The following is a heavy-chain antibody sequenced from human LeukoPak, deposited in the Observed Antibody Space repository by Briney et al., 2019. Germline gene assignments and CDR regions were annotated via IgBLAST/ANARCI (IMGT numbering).Heavy chain of an antibody. CDR3: ARDLRRGSSSWYASGGDY. CDR1: GYTFTSYY. J-gene: IGHJ4*02. V-gene: IGHV1-46*01. D-gene: IGHD6-13*01. Sequence: ASVKVSCKASGYTFTSYYMLSVRQARGQRLEWMGIINPNGGSTSYAQKFQGRVTVTRDMSTSTVYMELSSLRSEDTAVYYCARDLRRGSSSWYASGGDYWGQGTLVTVSS. CDR2: INPNGGST.